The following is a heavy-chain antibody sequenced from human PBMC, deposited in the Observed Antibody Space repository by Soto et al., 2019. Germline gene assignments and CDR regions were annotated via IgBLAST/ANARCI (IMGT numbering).Heavy chain of an antibody. CDR3: ATSYGNAWYTY. CDR1: GGSIISVSHY. CDR2: ISYTGTT. D-gene: IGHD6-13*01. Sequence: SETLSLTCTVSGGSIISVSHYWGWIRQPPGKGLEWIGTISYTGTTYHNPSLKRRLTMSVDRSKNQFSLQLTSVTVEDTAVYYCATSYGNAWYTYWGQGTQVTVSS. J-gene: IGHJ4*02. V-gene: IGHV4-39*07.